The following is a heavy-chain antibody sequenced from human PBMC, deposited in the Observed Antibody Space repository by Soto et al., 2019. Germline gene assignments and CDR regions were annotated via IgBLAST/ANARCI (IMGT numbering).Heavy chain of an antibody. V-gene: IGHV4-39*01. CDR1: GDSINSNSFY. J-gene: IGHJ4*02. CDR2: IYYTGST. Sequence: QLQLQESGPGLVKPSETLSLTCTVSGDSINSNSFYWGWIRQPPGKGLEWIGSIYYTGSTHFSPSLKSRVTISADTSKNQFSLKLISVTAADTAVYYCARHPYSGSYLWFDYWGQGTLVTVSS. CDR3: ARHPYSGSYLWFDY. D-gene: IGHD1-26*01.